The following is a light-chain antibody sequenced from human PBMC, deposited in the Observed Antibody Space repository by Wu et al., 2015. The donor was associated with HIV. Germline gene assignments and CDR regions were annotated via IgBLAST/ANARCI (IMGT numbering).Light chain of an antibody. V-gene: IGKV3-20*01. Sequence: ENVLTQSPGTLSLSPGERATLSCKASQSVRNNYFAWFQQRPGQAPRLLIYGASNRATGTPDRFSGSGSGTDFTLTITRLEPQDFAVYYCQQHDSSITFGQGTRLDIK. CDR2: GAS. J-gene: IGKJ5*01. CDR1: QSVRNNY. CDR3: QQHDSSIT.